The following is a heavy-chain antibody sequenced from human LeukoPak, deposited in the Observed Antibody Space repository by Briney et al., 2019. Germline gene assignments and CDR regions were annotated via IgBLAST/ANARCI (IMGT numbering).Heavy chain of an antibody. CDR2: MGGSGHDS. J-gene: IGHJ4*02. Sequence: PGGSLRLSCSASGFTFSRYAMSWVRQAPGEGLEWVSAMGGSGHDSYYADSVKGRFTISRDNSKNTLYLQVNSLRADDTAIYYCTKLIGTTTYWGQGTLVTVSS. V-gene: IGHV3-23*01. D-gene: IGHD1-20*01. CDR3: TKLIGTTTY. CDR1: GFTFSRYA.